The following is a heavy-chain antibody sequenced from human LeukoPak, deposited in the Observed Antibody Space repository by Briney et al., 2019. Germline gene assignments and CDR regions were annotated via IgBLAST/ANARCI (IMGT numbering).Heavy chain of an antibody. CDR1: GFTFSSYA. V-gene: IGHV3-23*01. J-gene: IGHJ3*02. CDR2: VSGGGVST. D-gene: IGHD5-18*01. Sequence: GGSLRLSCAASGFTFSSYAMSWVRQAPGKGLEWVSAVSGGGVSTYYADSVKGRFTISRDNSKNTLYLQMNSLRAEDTAVYYCARDPGGYSNDAFDIWGQGTMVTVSS. CDR3: ARDPGGYSNDAFDI.